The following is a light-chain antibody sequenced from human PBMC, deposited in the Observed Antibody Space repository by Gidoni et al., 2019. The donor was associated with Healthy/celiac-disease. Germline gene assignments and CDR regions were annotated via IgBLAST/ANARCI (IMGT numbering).Light chain of an antibody. J-gene: IGKJ3*01. CDR2: GAS. CDR1: QSVSSN. V-gene: IGKV3-15*01. Sequence: EIVMTQSPATLSVSPGERATLSCRASQSVSSNLAWYQQKPGQAPRLLIYGASTRATGIPARFSGSGSGTEFTLTISSLQSEDFAVYYCKQYNNWPLTFGPGTKVEIK. CDR3: KQYNNWPLT.